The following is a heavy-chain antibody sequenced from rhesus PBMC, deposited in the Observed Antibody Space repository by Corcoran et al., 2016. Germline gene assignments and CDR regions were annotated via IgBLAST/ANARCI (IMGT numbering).Heavy chain of an antibody. V-gene: IGHV4S2*01. CDR3: ARDIGYLTGVIIYDY. J-gene: IGHJ4*01. CDR2: FYGSGGST. Sequence: QVQLQESGPGLVKPSETLPLTCAVSGASISSNYWSWIRQAPGKGLGWIGRFYGSGGSTDYNPSLKSRVTISIDTAKNQFSLKLSSVTAADAAVYYCARDIGYLTGVIIYDYWGQGVLVTVSS. CDR1: GASISSNY. D-gene: IGHD3-34*01.